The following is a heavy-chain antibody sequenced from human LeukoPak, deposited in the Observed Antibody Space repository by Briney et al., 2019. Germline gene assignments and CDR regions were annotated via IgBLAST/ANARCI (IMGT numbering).Heavy chain of an antibody. CDR2: ISYDGSNK. CDR1: GFTFSSYA. J-gene: IGHJ3*02. D-gene: IGHD3-10*01. CDR3: ARGLSTMVRGVRTAFDI. V-gene: IGHV3-30*04. Sequence: PGGSLRLSCAASGFTFSSYAMHWVRQAPGKGLEWVAVISYDGSNKYYADSVKGRFTISRDNSKNTLYLQMNSLRAEDTAVYYCARGLSTMVRGVRTAFDIWGQGTMVTVSS.